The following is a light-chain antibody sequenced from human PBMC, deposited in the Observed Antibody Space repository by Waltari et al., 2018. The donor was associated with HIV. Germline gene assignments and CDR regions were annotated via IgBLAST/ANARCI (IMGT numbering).Light chain of an antibody. CDR3: AAWDDSLNGPV. CDR1: SSNIGRNT. J-gene: IGLJ2*01. V-gene: IGLV1-44*01. Sequence: QSGLTQAPSASGTPGQRVTISCSGSSSNIGRNTVNWYQQFPGSATRLLIYTNDQRPSRVPDRFSGSKSGTSASLAIRGLQSEDEADYYCAAWDDSLNGPVFGGGTKLTIL. CDR2: TND.